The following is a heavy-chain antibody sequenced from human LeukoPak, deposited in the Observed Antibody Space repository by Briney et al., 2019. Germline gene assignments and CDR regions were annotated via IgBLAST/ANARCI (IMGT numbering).Heavy chain of an antibody. D-gene: IGHD4-23*01. CDR1: GGSISSSNW. Sequence: PSGTLSLTCAVSGGSISSSNWWSWVRQPPGQGLEWIGEIYHSGSTNYNPSLKSRVTISLDKSKNQFSLKLSSVAAADTAMYYCARVSRGNSVGGDYWGQGTLVTVSS. CDR2: IYHSGST. V-gene: IGHV4-4*02. J-gene: IGHJ4*02. CDR3: ARVSRGNSVGGDY.